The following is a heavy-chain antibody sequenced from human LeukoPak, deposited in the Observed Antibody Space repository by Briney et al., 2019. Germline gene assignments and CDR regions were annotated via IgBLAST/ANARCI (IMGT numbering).Heavy chain of an antibody. D-gene: IGHD4-23*01. CDR3: ARGRGAVYGGNSGYFDY. J-gene: IGHJ4*02. CDR1: GFTFSGFG. Sequence: GKSLRLSCAASGFTFSGFGMHWVRQAPGKGLEWVAVIWYDGSNKYYADSVKGRFTISRDNPKNTLYVQMNSLRAEDTAVYYCARGRGAVYGGNSGYFDYWGQGTLVTVSS. V-gene: IGHV3-33*01. CDR2: IWYDGSNK.